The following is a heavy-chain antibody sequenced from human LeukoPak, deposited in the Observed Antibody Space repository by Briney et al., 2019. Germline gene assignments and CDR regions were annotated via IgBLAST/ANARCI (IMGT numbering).Heavy chain of an antibody. D-gene: IGHD2-2*01. CDR2: ISSNGGST. J-gene: IGHJ3*02. Sequence: GGSLRLSCAASGFTFSHYAMHWVRQAPGKRLEYVSAISSNGGSTYYANSVKGRFTISRDNSKNTLYLQMGSLRAEDMGVYYCARDSITVSVGAFDIWGQGTMVIVSS. CDR1: GFTFSHYA. CDR3: ARDSITVSVGAFDI. V-gene: IGHV3-64*01.